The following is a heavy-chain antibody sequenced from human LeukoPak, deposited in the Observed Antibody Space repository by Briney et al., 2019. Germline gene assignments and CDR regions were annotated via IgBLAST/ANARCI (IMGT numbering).Heavy chain of an antibody. V-gene: IGHV3-53*04. CDR1: GFTVSSNY. J-gene: IGHJ6*02. D-gene: IGHD1/OR15-1a*01. Sequence: GGSLRLSCAASGFTVSSNYMSWVRQAPGKGLEWVSVIYSGGSTYYADSVKGRFTISRHNSKNTLYLQMNSLRAEDTAVYYCARDEHRTMGYDYYGMDVWGQGTTVTVSS. CDR2: IYSGGST. CDR3: ARDEHRTMGYDYYGMDV.